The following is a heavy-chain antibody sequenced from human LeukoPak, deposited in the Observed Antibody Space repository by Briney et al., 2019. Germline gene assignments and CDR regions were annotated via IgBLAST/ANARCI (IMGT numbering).Heavy chain of an antibody. CDR3: ARGYTWNDY. D-gene: IGHD1-1*01. CDR2: IYYSGSA. V-gene: IGHV4-61*01. J-gene: IGHJ4*02. CDR1: GGSVSSGSYY. Sequence: SETLSLTCTVSGGSVSSGSYYWSWIRQPPGKGLEWIGYIYYSGSAYYNPSLKSRVTMSVDTSKNQFSLKVTSVTAADTAIYYCARGYTWNDYWGQGTLVTVSS.